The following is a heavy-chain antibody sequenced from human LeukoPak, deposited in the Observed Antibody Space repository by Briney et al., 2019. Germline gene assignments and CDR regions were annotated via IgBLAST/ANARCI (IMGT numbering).Heavy chain of an antibody. Sequence: GGSLRLSCAASGFTFSSYAMSWVRQAPGKGLEWVSAISGSGGSTYYADSVRGRFTISRDNSKNTLYLQMNSLRAEDTAVYYCAKILYCSSTSCSAFDIWGQGTMVTVSS. CDR1: GFTFSSYA. CDR3: AKILYCSSTSCSAFDI. D-gene: IGHD2-2*01. V-gene: IGHV3-23*01. J-gene: IGHJ3*02. CDR2: ISGSGGST.